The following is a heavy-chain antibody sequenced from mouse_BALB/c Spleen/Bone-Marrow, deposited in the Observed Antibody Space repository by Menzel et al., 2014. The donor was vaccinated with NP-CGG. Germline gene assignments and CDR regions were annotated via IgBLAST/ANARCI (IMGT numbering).Heavy chain of an antibody. CDR1: GYTFTSYW. D-gene: IGHD1-1*01. CDR2: IYPSDSYT. Sequence: VKLVESGAELVRPGASVKLSCKASGYTFTSYWINWVKQRPGQGLEWIGNIYPSDSYTNYNQKFKDKATLTVDKSSSXAYMQRSSPASEDSAVYYCTRSYGSSYEYYFDYWGQGTALTVSS. CDR3: TRSYGSSYEYYFDY. J-gene: IGHJ2*01. V-gene: IGHV1-69*02.